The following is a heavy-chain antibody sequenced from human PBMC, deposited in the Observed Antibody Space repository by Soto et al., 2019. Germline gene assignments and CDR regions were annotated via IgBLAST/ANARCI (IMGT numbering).Heavy chain of an antibody. V-gene: IGHV1-18*01. CDR2: ISAYNGHT. Sequence: QGQLVQSGVEVKKPGASVKDSCKAMGYTFTNYGLSWVRQAPGEGLEWLGWISAYNGHTKCAQKVQDRVTLTTDTCAHTADSEMRSLTSGEKAVYYCVRGDGGYFDHWGQGTLVLVSS. CDR1: GYTFTNYG. J-gene: IGHJ4*02. D-gene: IGHD3-16*01. CDR3: VRGDGGYFDH.